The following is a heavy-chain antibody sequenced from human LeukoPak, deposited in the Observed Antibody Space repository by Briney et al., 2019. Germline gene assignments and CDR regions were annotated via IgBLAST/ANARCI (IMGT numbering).Heavy chain of an antibody. V-gene: IGHV4-59*12. CDR2: IYYSGST. Sequence: SETLSLTCTVPDGSITNYYWSRIRQPPGKGLEWIGYIYYSGSTDYNSSLKSRVTISVDMSKNQFSLKLSSVTAADTAVYYCARQPGIAAAGMIAYWGQGTLVTVSS. D-gene: IGHD6-13*01. J-gene: IGHJ4*02. CDR1: DGSITNYY. CDR3: ARQPGIAAAGMIAY.